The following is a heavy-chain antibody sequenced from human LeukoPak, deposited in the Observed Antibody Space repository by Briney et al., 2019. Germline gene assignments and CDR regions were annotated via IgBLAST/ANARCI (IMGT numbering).Heavy chain of an antibody. CDR3: ARDRTGSGWSRYYFDY. D-gene: IGHD6-19*01. CDR1: GYTFTSYD. J-gene: IGHJ4*02. Sequence: GASVKVSCKASGYTFTSYDINWARQATGQGLEWMGWMNPNSGNTGYAQKFQGRVTMTRDTSISTAYMELSRLRSDDTAVYYCARDRTGSGWSRYYFDYWGQGTLVTVSS. CDR2: MNPNSGNT. V-gene: IGHV1-8*01.